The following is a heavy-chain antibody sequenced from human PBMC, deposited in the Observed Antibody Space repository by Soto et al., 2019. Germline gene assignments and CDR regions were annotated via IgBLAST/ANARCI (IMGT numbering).Heavy chain of an antibody. CDR2: MNPNSGNT. D-gene: IGHD3-10*01. V-gene: IGHV1-8*01. J-gene: IGHJ3*02. CDR1: GYTFTSYD. Sequence: ASVKVSCKASGYTFTSYDINWVRQATGQGLEWMGWMNPNSGNTGYAQKFQGRVTMTRNTSISTAYMELSSLRSEDTAVYYCARVVGWFGELLYPIGAFDIWGQGTMVTVSS. CDR3: ARVVGWFGELLYPIGAFDI.